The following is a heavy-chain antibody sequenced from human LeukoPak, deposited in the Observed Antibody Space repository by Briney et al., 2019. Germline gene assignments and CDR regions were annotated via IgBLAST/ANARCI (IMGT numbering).Heavy chain of an antibody. CDR1: GFAFSSYS. J-gene: IGHJ4*02. D-gene: IGHD5-12*01. Sequence: GGSLRLSCAASGFAFSSYSMNWVRQAPGKGLEWVSSISSSSNYIYYADSVKGRFTISRDNSKNTLYLQMNSLRAEDTAVYYCAKDLVGDSGYDWDDYWGQGTLVTVSS. CDR2: ISSSSNYI. CDR3: AKDLVGDSGYDWDDY. V-gene: IGHV3-21*04.